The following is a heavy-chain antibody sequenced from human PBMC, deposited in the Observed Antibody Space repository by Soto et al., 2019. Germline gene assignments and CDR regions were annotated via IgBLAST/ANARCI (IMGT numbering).Heavy chain of an antibody. D-gene: IGHD6-19*01. Sequence: SETLSLTCTVSGGSISSYYWSWIRQPPGKGLEWIGYIYYSGSTNYNPSLKSRVTISVDTSKNQFSLKLSSVTAADTAVYYCATLAVAGPPYYYYYMDVWGKGTTVTVSS. CDR3: ATLAVAGPPYYYYYMDV. J-gene: IGHJ6*03. CDR2: IYYSGST. CDR1: GGSISSYY. V-gene: IGHV4-59*01.